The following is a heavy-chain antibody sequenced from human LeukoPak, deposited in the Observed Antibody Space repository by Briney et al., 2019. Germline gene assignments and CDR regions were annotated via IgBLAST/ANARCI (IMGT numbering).Heavy chain of an antibody. D-gene: IGHD3-10*01. J-gene: IGHJ6*02. V-gene: IGHV4-4*02. CDR1: GGSIINDNW. CDR3: ARGRGPHYYYGMDV. Sequence: SETLSLTCAVSGGSIINDNWWNWVRQAPGKGLEWIGEIHHTGSTHYNPSLKSRVTISVDKSKNQFSLKLTSVTAADTAVYYCARGRGPHYYYGMDVWGQGTTVTVSS. CDR2: IHHTGST.